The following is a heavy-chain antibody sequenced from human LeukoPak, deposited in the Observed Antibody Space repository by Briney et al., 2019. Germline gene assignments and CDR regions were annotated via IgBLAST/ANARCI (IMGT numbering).Heavy chain of an antibody. V-gene: IGHV3-66*01. Sequence: GGSLRLSCAASGFTVSSNYMSWVRQAPGKGLEWVSVIYSGGSTYYADSVKGRFTISRDNSKNTLYLQMNSLRAEDTAVYYCARMYYDFWSGYYGGHDYWGQGTLVTVSS. D-gene: IGHD3-3*01. CDR2: IYSGGST. J-gene: IGHJ4*02. CDR1: GFTVSSNY. CDR3: ARMYYDFWSGYYGGHDY.